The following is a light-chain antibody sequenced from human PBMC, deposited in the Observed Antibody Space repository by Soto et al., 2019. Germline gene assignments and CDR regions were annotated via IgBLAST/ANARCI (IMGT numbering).Light chain of an antibody. CDR3: QQYTSYPYT. J-gene: IGKJ2*01. Sequence: DIQMTQSPSSLSASVGDTVTITCRSSQDVGRWLSWYQQKPGKAPKILVFAASSLQSGVPSRFSGSGSGTEFTLTISGLQPDDFATYYCQQYTSYPYTFGQGTKVDIK. V-gene: IGKV1D-16*01. CDR2: AAS. CDR1: QDVGRW.